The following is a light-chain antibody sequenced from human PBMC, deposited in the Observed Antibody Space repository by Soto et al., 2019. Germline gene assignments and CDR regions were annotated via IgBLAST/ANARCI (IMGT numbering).Light chain of an antibody. V-gene: IGKV3-20*01. CDR1: QSVSSSY. CDR2: GAS. Sequence: EIVLTQSPGTLSLYPGERATLSCRASQSVSSSYLAWYQQKPGQAPRLLIYGASSRATGIPDRFSGSGSGTDFTLIISGLEPEDFAVYYCQQYGSLPVTFGQGTRLEIK. CDR3: QQYGSLPVT. J-gene: IGKJ5*01.